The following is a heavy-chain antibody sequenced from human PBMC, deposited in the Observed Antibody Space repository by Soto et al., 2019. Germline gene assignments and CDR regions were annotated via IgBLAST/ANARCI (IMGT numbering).Heavy chain of an antibody. D-gene: IGHD3-22*01. CDR2: LIPIFGTP. CDR3: ARGWDHYDSSGLLTWFDS. Sequence: QVQLVQSGADLKKPGSSVKVSCKASGGTFSDHNINWVRQAPGQGLEWMGGLIPIFGTPNYAQKFQGRVSITADEATSTAYMELSSLRSDDTAVYYCARGWDHYDSSGLLTWFDSGGQGTLGTVSP. V-gene: IGHV1-69*01. CDR1: GGTFSDHN. J-gene: IGHJ5*01.